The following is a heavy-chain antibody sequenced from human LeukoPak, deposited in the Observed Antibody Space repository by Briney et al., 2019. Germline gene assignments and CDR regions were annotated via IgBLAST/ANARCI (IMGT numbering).Heavy chain of an antibody. D-gene: IGHD3-10*01. CDR2: IRYDGSNK. CDR1: GFTFSSYG. CDR3: AKGGGGGDYYYMDV. Sequence: GGSLRLSCAASGFTFSSYGVHWVRQAPGKGLEWVAFIRYDGSNKYYADSVKGRFTISRDNSKNTLYLQMNSPRAEDTAVYYCAKGGGGGDYYYMDVWGKGTTVTVSS. J-gene: IGHJ6*03. V-gene: IGHV3-30*02.